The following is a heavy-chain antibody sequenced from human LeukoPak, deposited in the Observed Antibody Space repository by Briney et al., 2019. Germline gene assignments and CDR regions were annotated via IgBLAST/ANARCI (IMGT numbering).Heavy chain of an antibody. D-gene: IGHD3-22*01. CDR1: GFTFSNYW. Sequence: PGGSLRLSCEGSGFTFSNYWMGWVRQAPGKGLQWVANIKTDGSEKYYVDSVKGRFTISRDNAKNSLYLQMNSLRAEDTAVYYCAYYYDSSGYPVYFDYWGQGTLVTVSS. J-gene: IGHJ4*02. CDR2: IKTDGSEK. V-gene: IGHV3-7*01. CDR3: AYYYDSSGYPVYFDY.